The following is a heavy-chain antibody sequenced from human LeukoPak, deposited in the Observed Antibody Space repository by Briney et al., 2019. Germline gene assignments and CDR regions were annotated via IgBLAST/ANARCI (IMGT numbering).Heavy chain of an antibody. Sequence: PGGSLRLSCAASGFTFSSYAMSWVRQAPGKGLEWVSAISGSGGSTYYADSVKGRFTISRDNAKNSLYLQMNSLRAEDTAVYYCAKTPNYGGNSGPFDYWGQGTLVTVSS. D-gene: IGHD4-23*01. CDR2: ISGSGGST. CDR3: AKTPNYGGNSGPFDY. V-gene: IGHV3-23*01. CDR1: GFTFSSYA. J-gene: IGHJ4*02.